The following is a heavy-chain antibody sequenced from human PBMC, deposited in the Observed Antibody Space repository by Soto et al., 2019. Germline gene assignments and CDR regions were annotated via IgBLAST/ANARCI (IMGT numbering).Heavy chain of an antibody. J-gene: IGHJ4*02. CDR2: ISGSGGST. D-gene: IGHD2-2*01. CDR3: AKTDIVVVPAAMSFDY. V-gene: IGHV3-23*01. CDR1: GFTFSSYA. Sequence: HPGGSLRLSCAASGFTFSSYAMSWVRQAPGKGLEWVSAISGSGGSTYYADSVKGRFTISRDNSKNTLYLQMNSLRAEDTAVYYCAKTDIVVVPAAMSFDYWGQGTLVTVSS.